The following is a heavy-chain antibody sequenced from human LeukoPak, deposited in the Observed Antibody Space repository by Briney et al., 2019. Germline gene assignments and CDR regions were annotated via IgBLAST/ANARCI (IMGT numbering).Heavy chain of an antibody. CDR3: ARHRSNYYFDY. CDR2: IYSGGST. CDR1: GFTFRIYA. J-gene: IGHJ4*02. Sequence: QPGGSLRLSCAASGFTFRIYAMNWVRQAPGKGLEWVSVIYSGGSTYYADSVKGRFTISRDNSKNTLYLQMNSLRAEDTAVYYCARHRSNYYFDYWGQGTLVTVSS. V-gene: IGHV3-66*04.